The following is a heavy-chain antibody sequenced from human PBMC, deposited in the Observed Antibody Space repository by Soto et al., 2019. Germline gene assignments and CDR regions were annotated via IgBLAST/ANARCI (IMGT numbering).Heavy chain of an antibody. CDR1: GGSISSSSYY. Sequence: SSETLSLTCTVSGGSISSSSYYWGWIRQPPGKGLEWIGSIYYSGSTYYNPSLKSRVTISVDTSKNQFSLKLSSVTAADTAVYYCARRYYYGSGSDYWGEVTLVTAPS. CDR2: IYYSGST. J-gene: IGHJ4*02. CDR3: ARRYYYGSGSDY. V-gene: IGHV4-39*01. D-gene: IGHD3-10*01.